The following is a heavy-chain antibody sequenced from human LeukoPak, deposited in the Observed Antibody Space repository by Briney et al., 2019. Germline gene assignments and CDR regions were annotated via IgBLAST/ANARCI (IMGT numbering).Heavy chain of an antibody. CDR3: ARETSSWGSSSPDSGYYYMDV. CDR1: GFTFSSYA. V-gene: IGHV3-30-3*01. CDR2: ISYDGSNK. Sequence: GGSLRLSCAASGFTFSSYAMHWVRQAPGKGLEWVAVISYDGSNKYYADSVKGRFTISRDNSKDTLYLQMNSLRAEDTAVYYCARETSSWGSSSPDSGYYYMDVWGKGTTVTVSS. D-gene: IGHD6-6*01. J-gene: IGHJ6*03.